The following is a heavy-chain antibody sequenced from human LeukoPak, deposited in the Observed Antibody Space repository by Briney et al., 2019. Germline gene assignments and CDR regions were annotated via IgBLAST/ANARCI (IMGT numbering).Heavy chain of an antibody. D-gene: IGHD4-17*01. CDR1: GGFISSYY. V-gene: IGHV4-59*08. Sequence: SETLSLTCTVSGGFISSYYWSWIRQLPGKGLEWIGYIYYSGSTNYNPSLKSRVTISVDTSKNQFSLKLSSVTATDTAVYYCARHRTTVTTGFDIWGQGTMVTVSS. CDR3: ARHRTTVTTGFDI. J-gene: IGHJ3*02. CDR2: IYYSGST.